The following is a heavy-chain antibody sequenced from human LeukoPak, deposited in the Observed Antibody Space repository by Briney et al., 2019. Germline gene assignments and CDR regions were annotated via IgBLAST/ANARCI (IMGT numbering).Heavy chain of an antibody. Sequence: GASVKVSCKASGYSFTGFYICWVRQAPGQRLEWMAWINPQTGATNYAQKFKGRITTTRDLSITTAYMEVSALRSDDTAVYYCARGGYDSGLYFAYWGQGTLVTVSS. V-gene: IGHV1-2*02. D-gene: IGHD2-15*01. CDR2: INPQTGAT. CDR1: GYSFTGFY. J-gene: IGHJ4*02. CDR3: ARGGYDSGLYFAY.